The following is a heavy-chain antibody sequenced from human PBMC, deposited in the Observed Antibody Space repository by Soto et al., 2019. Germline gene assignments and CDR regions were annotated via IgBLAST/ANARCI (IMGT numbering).Heavy chain of an antibody. J-gene: IGHJ6*02. CDR1: GGSISSSSYY. V-gene: IGHV4-39*01. CDR2: IYYSGST. CDR3: ARSGARVAGRSYDYYDGIDV. Sequence: SETLSLTCTVSGGSISSSSYYWGWIRQPPGKGLEWIGSIYYSGSTYYNPSLKSRVTISVDTSKNQFSLKLSSVTAADTAVYYCARSGARVAGRSYDYYDGIDVSAQGTTVIVSS. D-gene: IGHD6-19*01.